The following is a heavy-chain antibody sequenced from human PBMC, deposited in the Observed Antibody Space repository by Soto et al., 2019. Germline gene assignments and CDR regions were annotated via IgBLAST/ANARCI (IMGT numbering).Heavy chain of an antibody. J-gene: IGHJ6*02. CDR1: GFGFTSYG. CDR3: ARDRYALAGPQYVNGMDV. V-gene: IGHV3-30-3*01. D-gene: IGHD3-16*01. Sequence: QVQLVESGGGVVQPGRSLRLSCVASGFGFTSYGMHWLRQAPGKGLEWVSYISYDGDTKHYADSVKGRFTISRDNSMDTVDLQMNSLRTEDTALYYCARDRYALAGPQYVNGMDVWGQGTKVTVS. CDR2: ISYDGDTK.